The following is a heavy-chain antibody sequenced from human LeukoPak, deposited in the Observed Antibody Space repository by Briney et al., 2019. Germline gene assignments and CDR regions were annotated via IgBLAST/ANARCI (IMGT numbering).Heavy chain of an antibody. Sequence: GESLKISCKGSGYSFTSYWIGWVRQMPGKGLEWMGIIYPGDSDIRYSPSFQGQVTISADKSISTAYLQWSSLKASDTAMYYCARPRLYGGNTGFFFDLWGRGTLVTVSS. J-gene: IGHJ2*01. CDR2: IYPGDSDI. CDR1: GYSFTSYW. D-gene: IGHD4-23*01. CDR3: ARPRLYGGNTGFFFDL. V-gene: IGHV5-51*01.